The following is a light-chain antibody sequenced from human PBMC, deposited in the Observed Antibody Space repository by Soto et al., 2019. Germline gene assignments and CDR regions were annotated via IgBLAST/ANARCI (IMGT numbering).Light chain of an antibody. Sequence: EIVLTQSPGTLSLSPGEGATPFCRASESVTTPFLAGYHKKPGQAPRLLIYGASYRAAGIPDRFSGSGSGTDFTLTISRLEPEDFGVYYCQQYGTAPRTFGQGTKVEIK. CDR3: QQYGTAPRT. CDR1: ESVTTPF. CDR2: GAS. V-gene: IGKV3-20*01. J-gene: IGKJ1*01.